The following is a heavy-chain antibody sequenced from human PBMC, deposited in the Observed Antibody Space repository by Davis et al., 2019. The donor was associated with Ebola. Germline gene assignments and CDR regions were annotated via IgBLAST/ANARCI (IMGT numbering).Heavy chain of an antibody. V-gene: IGHV3-30*04. CDR3: ARDPSGGYLTLSNRAFDY. D-gene: IGHD3-22*01. CDR1: GFDFSHSA. Sequence: GESLKISCAASGFDFSHSAMHWVRQAPGKGLEWVALISFDGTQTHDADSVRGRFTISRDNSKNTLYLEMRGLRIEDTAVYYCARDPSGGYLTLSNRAFDYWGQGSLVTVSS. J-gene: IGHJ4*02. CDR2: ISFDGTQT.